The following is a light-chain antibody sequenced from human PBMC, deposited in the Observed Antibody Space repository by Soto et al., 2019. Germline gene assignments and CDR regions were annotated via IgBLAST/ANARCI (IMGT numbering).Light chain of an antibody. V-gene: IGKV3-20*01. Sequence: IVLPQSPATLSFSPGERATLSCRASQNITTYLAWYQRKPGQAPRLLIYGASSRATGIPDRFSGSGSGTDFTLTISRLEPEDFAVYYCQQYGSSPTFGQGAKVDIK. CDR3: QQYGSSPT. CDR1: QNITTY. J-gene: IGKJ1*01. CDR2: GAS.